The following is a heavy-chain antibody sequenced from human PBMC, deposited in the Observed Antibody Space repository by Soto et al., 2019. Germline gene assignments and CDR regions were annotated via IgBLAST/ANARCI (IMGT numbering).Heavy chain of an antibody. D-gene: IGHD3-22*01. V-gene: IGHV1-69*13. Sequence: ASVKVSCKASGGTFSSYAITWVRQAPGQGLEWMGGIIPIFGPANYAQKFQGRVTITADESTSTAYMELSSLRSEDTAVYYCARGTYYDSSGYPRGGDYYGTDVWGQGTTVTVSS. CDR1: GGTFSSYA. CDR2: IIPIFGPA. CDR3: ARGTYYDSSGYPRGGDYYGTDV. J-gene: IGHJ6*02.